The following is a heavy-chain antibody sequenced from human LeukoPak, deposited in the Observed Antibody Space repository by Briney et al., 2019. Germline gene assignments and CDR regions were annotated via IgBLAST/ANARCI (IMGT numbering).Heavy chain of an antibody. V-gene: IGHV3-74*01. CDR1: GFTLSSYW. CDR3: ARDNFFGMHV. Sequence: PGGSLRLSCAASGFTLSSYWMHWVRQAPGKGLVWVSQINNDGSSTNYADSVKGRFTISRDNAKNTLYLQMNTLRAEDTAVYYCARDNFFGMHVWGQGTTVTVSS. J-gene: IGHJ6*02. CDR2: INNDGSST.